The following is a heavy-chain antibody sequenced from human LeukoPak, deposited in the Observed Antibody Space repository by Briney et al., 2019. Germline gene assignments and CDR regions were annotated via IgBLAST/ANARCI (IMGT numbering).Heavy chain of an antibody. Sequence: ASVKVSCKASGYTFTSYDINWVRQATGQGLEWMGWMNPNSGSTGYAQKFQGRVTMTRNTSISTAYMELSSLRSEDTAVYYCARYSSGSFDFDYWGQGTLVTVSS. CDR2: MNPNSGST. D-gene: IGHD6-19*01. CDR3: ARYSSGSFDFDY. CDR1: GYTFTSYD. V-gene: IGHV1-8*01. J-gene: IGHJ4*02.